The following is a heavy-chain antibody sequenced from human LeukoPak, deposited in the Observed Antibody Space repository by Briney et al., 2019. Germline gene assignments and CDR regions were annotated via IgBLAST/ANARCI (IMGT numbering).Heavy chain of an antibody. Sequence: GGSLRLSCAASGFTFSSFGMHWVRQAPGKGLEWVAVMSSDGRTKFYADSVKGRFTISRDNSKNTLYLQMNSLRAEDTAVYYCAKGRVEDYFASGTYSLGYWGQGTLVTVPS. CDR2: MSSDGRTK. D-gene: IGHD3-10*01. J-gene: IGHJ4*02. CDR1: GFTFSSFG. CDR3: AKGRVEDYFASGTYSLGY. V-gene: IGHV3-30*18.